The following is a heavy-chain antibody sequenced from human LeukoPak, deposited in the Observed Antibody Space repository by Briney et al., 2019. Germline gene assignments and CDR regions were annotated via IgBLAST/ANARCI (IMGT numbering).Heavy chain of an antibody. D-gene: IGHD6-19*01. J-gene: IGHJ4*02. CDR3: AKFRGPSSGWFFDY. CDR2: ILGSGRST. CDR1: GFTFSSYA. V-gene: IGHV3-23*01. Sequence: GGSLRLSCAASGFTFSSYAMSWVRQAPGKGLEWVSTILGSGRSTYYADSVKGRFTVSRDNSENTLYLQMNSLTAEDTALYYCAKFRGPSSGWFFDYWGQGTLVTVSS.